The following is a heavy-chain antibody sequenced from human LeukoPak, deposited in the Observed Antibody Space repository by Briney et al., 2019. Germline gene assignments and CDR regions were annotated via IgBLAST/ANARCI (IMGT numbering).Heavy chain of an antibody. CDR2: INHSGST. CDR3: AGIRGLWYCSSTSCYGYYYYMDV. Sequence: SETLSLTCAVYGGSFSGYYWSWIRQPPGKGLEWIGEINHSGSTNYNPSLKSRVTISVDTSKNQFSLKLSSVTAADTAVYYCAGIRGLWYCSSTSCYGYYYYMDVWGKGTTVTVSS. CDR1: GGSFSGYY. V-gene: IGHV4-34*01. J-gene: IGHJ6*03. D-gene: IGHD2-2*01.